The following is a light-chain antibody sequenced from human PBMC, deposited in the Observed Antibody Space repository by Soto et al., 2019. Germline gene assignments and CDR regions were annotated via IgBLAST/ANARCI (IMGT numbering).Light chain of an antibody. CDR1: SSNIGNNY. CDR2: DNN. V-gene: IGLV1-51*01. Sequence: QAVVTQPPSVSAAPGQKVTISCSGSSSNIGNNYVSWYQQFPGTAPKLLIYDNNKRPSGIPDRFSGSKSGTSATLGVTGRQTGDEADYYCGTWDSSLSVVLFGGGTKLTVL. J-gene: IGLJ2*01. CDR3: GTWDSSLSVVL.